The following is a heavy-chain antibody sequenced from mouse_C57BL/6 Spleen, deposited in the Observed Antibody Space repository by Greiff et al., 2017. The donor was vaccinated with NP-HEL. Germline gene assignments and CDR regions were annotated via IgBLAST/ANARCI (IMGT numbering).Heavy chain of an antibody. D-gene: IGHD1-1*01. CDR2: IDPENGDT. Sequence: VQLKQSGAELVRPGASVKLSCTASGFNIKDDYMHWVKQRPEQGLEWIGWIDPENGDTEYASKFQGKATITADTFSNTAYLQLSSLTSEDTAVYYCTTWITTVVATDYWGQGTTLTVSS. CDR1: GFNIKDDY. V-gene: IGHV14-4*01. J-gene: IGHJ2*01. CDR3: TTWITTVVATDY.